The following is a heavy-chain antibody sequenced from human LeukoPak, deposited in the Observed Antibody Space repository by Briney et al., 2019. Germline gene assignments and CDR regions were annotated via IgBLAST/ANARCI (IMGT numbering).Heavy chain of an antibody. CDR1: GFSFSSYA. CDR2: NSESGGST. J-gene: IGHJ4*02. D-gene: IGHD3-10*01. V-gene: IGHV3-23*01. Sequence: GSLRLSCAASGFSFSSYAMTWVREAPGKGLEWVSINSESGGSTYYADSVRGRFTISRDNSKDTVFLQMNSLRAEDTAVYYCAKASGPYYSPFYFDYWGQGTLVTVSS. CDR3: AKASGPYYSPFYFDY.